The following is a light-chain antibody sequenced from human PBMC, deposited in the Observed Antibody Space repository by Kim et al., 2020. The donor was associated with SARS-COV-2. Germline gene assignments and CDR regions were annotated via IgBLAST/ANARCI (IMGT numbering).Light chain of an antibody. J-gene: IGKJ1*01. CDR1: QYVTRG. CDR3: QHRQT. CDR2: DAS. Sequence: PTLPDSVEDRVTVTCRATQYVTRGLAWYQQKPGRAPRLLIYDASTLDRGVPSRFRGSGSGTEFTLTINSLQPDDFASYYCQHRQTFGQGTKVDIK. V-gene: IGKV1-5*01.